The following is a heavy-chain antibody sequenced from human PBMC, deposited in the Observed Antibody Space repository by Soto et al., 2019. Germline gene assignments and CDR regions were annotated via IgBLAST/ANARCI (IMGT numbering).Heavy chain of an antibody. Sequence: PGGSLRLSCAASGFTFSSYWMSWVRQAPGKGLEWVANIKQDGSEKYYVDSVKGRFTISRDNAKNSLYLQMNSLRAEDTAVYYCARGNYPRRVGYCSGGSCYSFSLLAFDIWGQGTMVTVSS. CDR2: IKQDGSEK. D-gene: IGHD2-15*01. J-gene: IGHJ3*02. CDR1: GFTFSSYW. CDR3: ARGNYPRRVGYCSGGSCYSFSLLAFDI. V-gene: IGHV3-7*01.